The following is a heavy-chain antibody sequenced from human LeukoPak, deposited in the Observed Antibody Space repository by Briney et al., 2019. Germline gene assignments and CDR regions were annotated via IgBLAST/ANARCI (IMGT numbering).Heavy chain of an antibody. V-gene: IGHV3-20*04. D-gene: IGHD2-2*01. J-gene: IGHJ6*03. CDR3: ARAGTRSTSHYYYYYMDV. Sequence: PGGSLRLSCAASGFTFDDYGMSWVRQAPGKGLEWVSGINWNGGSTGYADSVKGRFTISRDNAKNSLYLQMNSLRAEDTALYYCARAGTRSTSHYYYYYMDVWGKGTTVTVSS. CDR2: INWNGGST. CDR1: GFTFDDYG.